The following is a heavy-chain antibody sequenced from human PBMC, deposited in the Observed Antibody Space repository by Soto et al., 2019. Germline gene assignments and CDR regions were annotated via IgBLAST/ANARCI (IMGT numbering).Heavy chain of an antibody. V-gene: IGHV4-59*11. Sequence: SETLSLTCTVSGGSISSHYWSWVRQAPGKGLEWIGRIYYRGSTTYNPSLRSRSTISVDTSNNQFSLKLNSVTTADTAVYYCARDGREASGMDVWGQGTKVTVS. CDR1: GGSISSHY. CDR3: ARDGREASGMDV. D-gene: IGHD1-26*01. J-gene: IGHJ6*02. CDR2: IYYRGST.